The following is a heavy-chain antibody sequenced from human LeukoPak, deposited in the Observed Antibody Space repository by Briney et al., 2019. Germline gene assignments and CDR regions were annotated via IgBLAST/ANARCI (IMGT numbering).Heavy chain of an antibody. Sequence: PGGSLRLSCAASGFTFSSYWMHWVRQAPGKGLVWVSRINTDGSSTSYADSVKGRFTISRDNAKNSLYLQMNSLRAEDTAVYYCARDVPYHDTSEAFDIWGQGTMVTVSS. J-gene: IGHJ3*02. CDR1: GFTFSSYW. V-gene: IGHV3-74*01. CDR2: INTDGSST. D-gene: IGHD3-22*01. CDR3: ARDVPYHDTSEAFDI.